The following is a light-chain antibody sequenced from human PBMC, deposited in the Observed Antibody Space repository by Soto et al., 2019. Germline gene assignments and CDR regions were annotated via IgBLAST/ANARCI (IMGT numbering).Light chain of an antibody. CDR2: GAS. V-gene: IGKV3-15*01. J-gene: IGKJ2*01. Sequence: EIVMTQSPATLSVSPGERATLSCRASQSISSSLAWYQQKPGQPPRLLIYGASTRASGIAARFSGSGSGTEFTLTISSLQSEDFAVYCCQQYNNGPTYTFGQGTKLEIK. CDR1: QSISSS. CDR3: QQYNNGPTYT.